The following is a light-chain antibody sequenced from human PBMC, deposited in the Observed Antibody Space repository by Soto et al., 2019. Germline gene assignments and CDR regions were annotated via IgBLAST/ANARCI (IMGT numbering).Light chain of an antibody. J-gene: IGLJ2*01. CDR3: SSYTSSSTLV. Sequence: QSALPQPASVSGSPGQSITISCTGTSSDVGGYDYVSWYQQHPGKAPKLMIYDVSNRPSGVSNRVSGSKSGNTASLTISGLQAEDEADYYCSSYTSSSTLVFGGGTKLTVL. V-gene: IGLV2-14*01. CDR2: DVS. CDR1: SSDVGGYDY.